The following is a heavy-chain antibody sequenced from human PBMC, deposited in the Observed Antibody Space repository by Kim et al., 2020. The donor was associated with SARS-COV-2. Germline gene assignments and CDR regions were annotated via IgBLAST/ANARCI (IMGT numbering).Heavy chain of an antibody. CDR3: AREAQRSSGWPD. J-gene: IGHJ4*02. V-gene: IGHV1-18*01. Sequence: NYAQKLQGRVTMTTDTSTSTAYMELRSLRSDDTAVYYCAREAQRSSGWPDWGQGTLVTVSS. D-gene: IGHD6-19*01.